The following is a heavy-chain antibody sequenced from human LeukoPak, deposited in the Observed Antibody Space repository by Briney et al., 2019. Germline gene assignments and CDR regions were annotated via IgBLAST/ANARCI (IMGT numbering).Heavy chain of an antibody. J-gene: IGHJ4*02. V-gene: IGHV3-53*01. CDR3: ARDSAGNQYSSGNFDL. CDR1: GFAVKSSY. D-gene: IGHD3-10*01. CDR2: LYAGGES. Sequence: PGGSLRLSCAASGFAVKSSYMNWVRQAPGKGLEWVSVLYAGGESYYADSVLGRFTISGDNSNNTVFLEMNSLTADDTAVYFCARDSAGNQYSSGNFDLWGQGTLVTVSS.